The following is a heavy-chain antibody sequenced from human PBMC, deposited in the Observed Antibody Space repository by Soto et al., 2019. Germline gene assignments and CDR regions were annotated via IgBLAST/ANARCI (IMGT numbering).Heavy chain of an antibody. CDR1: GFSLNSNNYY. CDR3: VRQDGDNWFDS. V-gene: IGHV4-39*01. J-gene: IGHJ5*01. Sequence: QLQLQESGPGLLKPSENLFLICTVSGFSLNSNNYYWAWIRQSPGEGLEWIGGVYYIGTTFYNPSLKSRVTISIDTSKNNFSLHLMSVTAADTAVYYCVRQDGDNWFDSWGQGVPVSLSS. CDR2: VYYIGTT. D-gene: IGHD2-8*01.